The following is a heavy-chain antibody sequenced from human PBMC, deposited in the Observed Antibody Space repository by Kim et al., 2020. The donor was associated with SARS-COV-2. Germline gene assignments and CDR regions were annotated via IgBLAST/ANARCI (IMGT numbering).Heavy chain of an antibody. Sequence: YPPSLKGAVTLSVKTSNTQFSLKLSSVTAADTAVYYCARGSGSYPYYFDYWGQGTLVTVSS. D-gene: IGHD1-26*01. CDR3: ARGSGSYPYYFDY. V-gene: IGHV4-39*01. J-gene: IGHJ4*02.